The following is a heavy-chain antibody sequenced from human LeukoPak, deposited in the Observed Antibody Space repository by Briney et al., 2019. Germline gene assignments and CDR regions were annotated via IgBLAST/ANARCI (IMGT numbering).Heavy chain of an antibody. CDR1: GGSISSYH. CDR3: ARGIYSGYDYGY. Sequence: SETLSLTCTVSGGSISSYHWSWIRQPPGKGLEWIGYIYYSGSTNYNPSLKSRVTISVDTSKNQFSLKLSSVTAADTAVYYCARGIYSGYDYGYWGQGTLVTVSS. CDR2: IYYSGST. D-gene: IGHD5-12*01. V-gene: IGHV4-59*01. J-gene: IGHJ4*02.